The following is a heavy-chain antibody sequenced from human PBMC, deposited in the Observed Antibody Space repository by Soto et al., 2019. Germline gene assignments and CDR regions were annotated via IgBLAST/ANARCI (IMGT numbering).Heavy chain of an antibody. J-gene: IGHJ4*02. V-gene: IGHV1-69*02. CDR2: VNPIVGMS. CDR3: ATSYGSGSTHFDS. CDR1: GGTFNSYT. D-gene: IGHD3-10*01. Sequence: QVQLVQSGAEVKKPGSSVKVSCTASGGTFNSYTLNWVRQAPGQRLEWVGRVNPIVGMSSSASKFQGRVTITADKSTIKAYMALTGLKSEDTAVYYCATSYGSGSTHFDSWCQGTLVTV.